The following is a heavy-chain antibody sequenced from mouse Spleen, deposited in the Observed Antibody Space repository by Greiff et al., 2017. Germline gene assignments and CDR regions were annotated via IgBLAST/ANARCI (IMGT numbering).Heavy chain of an antibody. CDR3: ARTINYYGSSSFDY. CDR2: ISSGSSTI. V-gene: IGHV5-17*01. D-gene: IGHD1-1*01. Sequence: EVKLVESGGGLVKPGGSLKLSCAASGFTFSDYGMHWVRQAPEKGLEWVAYISSGSSTIYYADTVKGRFTISRDNAKNTLFLQMTSLRSEDTAMYYCARTINYYGSSSFDYWGQGTTLTVSS. CDR1: GFTFSDYG. J-gene: IGHJ2*01.